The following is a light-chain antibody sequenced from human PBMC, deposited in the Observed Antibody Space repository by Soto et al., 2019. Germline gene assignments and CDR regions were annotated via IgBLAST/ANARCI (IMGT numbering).Light chain of an antibody. CDR3: QQLGRSPME. J-gene: IGKJ1*01. CDR2: GAS. CDR1: RTVTGNY. V-gene: IGKV3-20*01. Sequence: DIVLTQSPGTLSLSPVERATLSCRASRTVTGNYLVWYQQKPGQAPRLLIYGASTRATGIPDRFSGSGSGTDFTLTISRLEPEDFALYFCQQLGRSPMELGHGTKVDIK.